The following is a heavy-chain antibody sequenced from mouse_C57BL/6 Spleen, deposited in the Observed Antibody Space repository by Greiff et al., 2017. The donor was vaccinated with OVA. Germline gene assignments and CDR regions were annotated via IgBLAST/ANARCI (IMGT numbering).Heavy chain of an antibody. J-gene: IGHJ3*01. V-gene: IGHV2-2*01. CDR2: IWRGGST. D-gene: IGHD2-2*01. Sequence: QVQLKESGPGLVQPSQSLSITCTVSGFSLTSYGVHWVRQSPGKGLVWLGVIWRGGSTDFHAAFISRQSISKDNSKSQVFYKRNSLQADDAAIYYCAGYGNDGGWFAYWGQGTLVTVSA. CDR1: GFSLTSYG. CDR3: AGYGNDGGWFAY.